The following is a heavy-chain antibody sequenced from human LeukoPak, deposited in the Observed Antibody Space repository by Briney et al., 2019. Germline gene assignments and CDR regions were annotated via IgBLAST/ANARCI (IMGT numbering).Heavy chain of an antibody. Sequence: GGSLRLSCAASGFTFSSYWMSWVRQAPGKGLEWVANIKQDGSEKYYVDSVKGRFTISRDNAKNSLYLQMNSLRAEDTALYYCAREGVAAAAEDWGQGTLVTVSS. CDR3: AREGVAAAAED. CDR1: GFTFSSYW. CDR2: IKQDGSEK. D-gene: IGHD6-13*01. J-gene: IGHJ4*02. V-gene: IGHV3-7*03.